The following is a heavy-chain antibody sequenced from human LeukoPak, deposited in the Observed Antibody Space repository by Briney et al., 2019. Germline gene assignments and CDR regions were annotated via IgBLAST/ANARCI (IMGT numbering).Heavy chain of an antibody. CDR1: GASISSGDYY. CDR3: ARQLTGGPFVRFDY. J-gene: IGHJ4*02. CDR2: ISKSGGT. V-gene: IGHV4-30-4*01. D-gene: IGHD2-2*01. Sequence: PSETLSLTCNVSGASISSGDYYWSWIRQPPGKGLEWIGYISKSGGTYYNPSVSRRLTISRDTSKNQFSVRLSSVTAADTAVYYCARQLTGGPFVRFDYWGQGTLVTVSS.